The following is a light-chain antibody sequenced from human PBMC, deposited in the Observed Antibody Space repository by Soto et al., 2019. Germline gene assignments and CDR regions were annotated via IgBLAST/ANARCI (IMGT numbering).Light chain of an antibody. V-gene: IGKV1-33*01. Sequence: DIQMTQSPSSLSASVGDRVTITCQASQDISNYLNWYQHKPEKAPQLLIYDASSLETGVPSRFSGSGSGTDFTFTISSLQPEDIATYYCQQYDNLPLTFGQGTRREIK. CDR2: DAS. CDR1: QDISNY. CDR3: QQYDNLPLT. J-gene: IGKJ5*01.